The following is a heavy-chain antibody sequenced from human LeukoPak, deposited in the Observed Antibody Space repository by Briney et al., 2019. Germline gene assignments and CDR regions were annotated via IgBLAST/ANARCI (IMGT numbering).Heavy chain of an antibody. V-gene: IGHV5-51*01. D-gene: IGHD3-22*01. Sequence: GESLKISCKGSGYSFTTYWIGWVRQMPGKGLEWMGIIYPGGSETRYSPSFQGLVTISADKSIAAAYLQWSRLQASDTALYYCARWYYYDSSGHEGGDRGQGTPVTVSS. CDR2: IYPGGSET. CDR3: ARWYYYDSSGHEGGD. J-gene: IGHJ4*02. CDR1: GYSFTTYW.